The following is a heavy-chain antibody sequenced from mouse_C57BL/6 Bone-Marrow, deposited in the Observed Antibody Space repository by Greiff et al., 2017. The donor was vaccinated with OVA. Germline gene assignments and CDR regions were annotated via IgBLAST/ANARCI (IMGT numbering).Heavy chain of an antibody. CDR1: GYTFTDYY. J-gene: IGHJ1*03. V-gene: IGHV1-84*01. CDR2: IYPGSGNT. CDR3: AREGLRGFFDI. Sequence: QVQLQQSGPELVKPGASVKISCKASGYTFTDYYINWVKQRPGQGLEWIGWIYPGSGNTKYNEKFKGQATFTVDTSSSTTYMQLSSLTSGDSAVYFSAREGLRGFFDIWGTGTAVTVSS. D-gene: IGHD2-4*01.